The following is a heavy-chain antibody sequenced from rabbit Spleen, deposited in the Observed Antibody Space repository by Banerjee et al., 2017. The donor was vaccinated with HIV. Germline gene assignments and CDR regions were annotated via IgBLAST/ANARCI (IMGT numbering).Heavy chain of an antibody. CDR3: ARDLASVVVWNFNL. CDR1: GFSFSDRDV. Sequence: QSLAESGGGLVQPEGSLTLTCKASGFSFSDRDVMCWVRQAPGKGLQWIACINTYTGKPVYATWAKGRFTISRTSSTTVTLQMTSLTAADTATYFCARDLASVVVWNFNLWGPGTLVTVS. CDR2: INTYTGKP. J-gene: IGHJ4*01. V-gene: IGHV1S40*01. D-gene: IGHD3-1*01.